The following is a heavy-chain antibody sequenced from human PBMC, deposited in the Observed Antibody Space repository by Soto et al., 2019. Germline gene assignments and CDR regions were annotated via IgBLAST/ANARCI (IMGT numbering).Heavy chain of an antibody. CDR2: SAYSGDT. D-gene: IGHD3-16*01. J-gene: IGHJ4*02. Sequence: SETLSLTCAVYGASITGADFYWFWIRKPPGKGLEGISYSAYSGDTCHNPSHRIRVTISSDTAENTFTLTLESVAAADTAVYVCASEFERSANGLWGQGTSVTVSS. V-gene: IGHV4-31*11. CDR3: ASEFERSANGL. CDR1: GASITGADFY.